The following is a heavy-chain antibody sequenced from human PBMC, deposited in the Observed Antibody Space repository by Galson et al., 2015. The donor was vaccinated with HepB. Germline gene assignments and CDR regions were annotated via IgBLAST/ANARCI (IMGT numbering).Heavy chain of an antibody. CDR1: GFTFSSSW. D-gene: IGHD3-22*01. CDR3: ARRDINGYYYYFDY. Sequence: SLRLSCAASGFTFSSSWMHWVRQAPGEGLVWVSGMNSDGSSTRYADSVKGRCTISRDNAKNTLYLQMNSLRAEDTAVYYYARRDINGYYYYFDYWGQGTLVTVSS. J-gene: IGHJ4*02. V-gene: IGHV3-74*01. CDR2: MNSDGSST.